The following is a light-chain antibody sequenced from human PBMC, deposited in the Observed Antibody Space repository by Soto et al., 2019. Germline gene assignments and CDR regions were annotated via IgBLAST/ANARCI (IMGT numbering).Light chain of an antibody. CDR2: EVT. Sequence: QSVLTQPASVSGSPGQSITISCTGTSSDIGGHHFVSWYQQQSGKASKLVIYEVTDRPSGVSDRFSGSKSGNTASLTISGLQPEDEADYYCSSYTSSSLYVFGTGTKVTVL. J-gene: IGLJ1*01. V-gene: IGLV2-14*01. CDR3: SSYTSSSLYV. CDR1: SSDIGGHHF.